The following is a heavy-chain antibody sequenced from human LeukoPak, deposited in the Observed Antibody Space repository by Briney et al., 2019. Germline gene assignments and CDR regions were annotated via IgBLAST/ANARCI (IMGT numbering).Heavy chain of an antibody. CDR2: ISAYNGNT. V-gene: IGHV1-18*04. D-gene: IGHD4-11*01. CDR1: GYTFNSHG. J-gene: IGHJ3*02. Sequence: EASVKVSCKASGYTFNSHGISWVRQAPGQGLEWMGWISAYNGNTNYAQKLQGRVTMTTDTSTSTAYMELRSLRSDDTAVYYCARDDSFPVGAFDIWGQGTMVTVSS. CDR3: ARDDSFPVGAFDI.